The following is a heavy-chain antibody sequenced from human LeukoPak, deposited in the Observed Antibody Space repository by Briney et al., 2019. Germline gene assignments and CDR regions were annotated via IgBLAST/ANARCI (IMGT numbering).Heavy chain of an antibody. CDR1: GFTFTSYG. J-gene: IGHJ4*02. D-gene: IGHD2-2*01. CDR3: VRAYCSSTRCDYYFDS. Sequence: PGGSLRLSWMASGFTFTSYGMNWVRQAPGKGLEWVSSISSSSNHIYYADSVRGRFTISRDNAKNSLYLQMNSLRAEDTAVYYCVRAYCSSTRCDYYFDSWGQGTLVTVSS. CDR2: ISSSSNHI. V-gene: IGHV3-21*01.